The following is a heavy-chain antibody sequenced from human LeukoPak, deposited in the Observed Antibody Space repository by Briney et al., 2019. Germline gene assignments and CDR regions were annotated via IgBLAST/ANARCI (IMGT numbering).Heavy chain of an antibody. CDR3: ARTRVKGVIIVPFDY. V-gene: IGHV4-59*12. D-gene: IGHD3-10*01. Sequence: SETLSLTCTVSGGSIGSYYWSWIRQPPGKGLEWIGYIYYSGSTNYNPSLKSRVTISVDTSKNQFSLKLSSVTAADTAVYYCARTRVKGVIIVPFDYWGQGTLVTVSS. J-gene: IGHJ4*02. CDR2: IYYSGST. CDR1: GGSIGSYY.